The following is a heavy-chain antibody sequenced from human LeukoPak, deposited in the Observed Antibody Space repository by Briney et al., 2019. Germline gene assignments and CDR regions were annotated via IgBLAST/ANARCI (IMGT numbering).Heavy chain of an antibody. CDR1: GFFVTTYG. CDR2: ISRDESNK. J-gene: IGHJ6*02. V-gene: IGHV3-30*03. CDR3: ARVRYCSGGSCYFYNAMDV. D-gene: IGHD2-15*01. Sequence: GGSLRLSCAASGFFVTTYGIHWVRQAPGKGLEWVAVISRDESNKYYGDSVKGRFTISRDDSKNTLYLHMNSLRAEDTAVYYCARVRYCSGGSCYFYNAMDVWGQGTTVTVSS.